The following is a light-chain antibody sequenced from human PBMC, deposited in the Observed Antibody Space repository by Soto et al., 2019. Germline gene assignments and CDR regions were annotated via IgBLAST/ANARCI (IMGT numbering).Light chain of an antibody. CDR2: GAS. J-gene: IGKJ4*01. CDR3: QQYYTTPLT. Sequence: EIVMAPSPAPLSGSPGERATLSFRATQSVSSNLAWYQQKPGQAPRLLIYGASTRATGIPARFSGSGSGTDFTLTISSLQAEDVAVYYCQQYYTTPLTFGGGTKVDIK. V-gene: IGKV3-15*01. CDR1: QSVSSN.